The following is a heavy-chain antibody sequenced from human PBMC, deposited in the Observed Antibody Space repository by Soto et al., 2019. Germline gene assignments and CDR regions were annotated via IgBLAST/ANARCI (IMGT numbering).Heavy chain of an antibody. Sequence: QVQLVESGGGVVQPGRSLRLSCAASGFTFSSYGMHWVRQAPGKGLEWVAVIWYDGSNKYYADSVKGRFTISRDNSKNTLYLQMNSLRAEDTAVYYCARDPSLLWFGESKPTYGMDVWGQGTTVTVSS. V-gene: IGHV3-33*01. J-gene: IGHJ6*02. CDR3: ARDPSLLWFGESKPTYGMDV. CDR1: GFTFSSYG. CDR2: IWYDGSNK. D-gene: IGHD3-10*01.